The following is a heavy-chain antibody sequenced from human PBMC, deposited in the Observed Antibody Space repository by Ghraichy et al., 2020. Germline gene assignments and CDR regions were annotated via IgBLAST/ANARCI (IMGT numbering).Heavy chain of an antibody. CDR2: IYYSGST. CDR3: ARDVVPSATKYGLDV. V-gene: IGHV4-59*01. Sequence: SETLSLTCTVSGGSISSYSWNWIRQPPGKGLEWIGYIYYSGSTNYNSSLKSRGTISVDPSNNQFSLKLSSVTAADTAVYYCARDVVPSATKYGLDVWGQGPRVTVS. D-gene: IGHD2-2*01. J-gene: IGHJ6*02. CDR1: GGSISSYS.